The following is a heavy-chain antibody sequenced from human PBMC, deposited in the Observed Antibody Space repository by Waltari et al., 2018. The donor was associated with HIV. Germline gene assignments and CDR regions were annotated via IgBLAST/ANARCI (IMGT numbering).Heavy chain of an antibody. CDR1: GGSFTSSSYY. Sequence: QLQLQESGPGLVKPSETLSLTCTVSGGSFTSSSYYWGWIRQPPGKGLEWIGNIYYSGSAYYNSSLKSRVTISVDMSKNQFSLKLNSVTAADTAVYYCARDRYYYARTGSPDYWGQGTLVTVSS. D-gene: IGHD3-22*01. J-gene: IGHJ4*02. CDR3: ARDRYYYARTGSPDY. V-gene: IGHV4-39*02. CDR2: IYYSGSA.